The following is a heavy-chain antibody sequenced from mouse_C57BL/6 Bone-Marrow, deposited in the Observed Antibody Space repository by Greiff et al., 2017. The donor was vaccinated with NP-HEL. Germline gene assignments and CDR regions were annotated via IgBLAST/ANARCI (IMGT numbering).Heavy chain of an antibody. Sequence: QVHVKQPGAELVMPGASVKLSCKASGYTFTSYWMHWVKQRPGQGLEWIGEIDPSDSYTNYNQKFKGKSTLTVDKSSSTAYMQLSSLTSEDSAVYYCARGGFWFAYWGQGTLVTVSA. J-gene: IGHJ3*01. CDR1: GYTFTSYW. D-gene: IGHD3-1*01. CDR2: IDPSDSYT. V-gene: IGHV1-69*01. CDR3: ARGGFWFAY.